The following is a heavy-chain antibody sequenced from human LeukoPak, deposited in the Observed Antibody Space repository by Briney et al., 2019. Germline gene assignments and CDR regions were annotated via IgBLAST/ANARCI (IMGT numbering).Heavy chain of an antibody. D-gene: IGHD4-23*01. J-gene: IGHJ6*01. Sequence: GGSLRLSCAASGFTFSSYGMHWVRQAPGKGLEWVAVISYDGSNKYYADSVKGRFTISRDNSKNTLYLQMNSLRAEDTAVYYCAKDLIPVVTPIYYYYYGMDVWGXXXTVTVSS. V-gene: IGHV3-30*18. CDR1: GFTFSSYG. CDR3: AKDLIPVVTPIYYYYYGMDV. CDR2: ISYDGSNK.